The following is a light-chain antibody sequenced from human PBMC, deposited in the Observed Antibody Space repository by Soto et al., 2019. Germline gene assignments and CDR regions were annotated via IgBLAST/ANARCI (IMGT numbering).Light chain of an antibody. CDR3: SSYTSSSTFV. Sequence: QSALTQPTSVSESPGQSITISCTGTSSDVGGYNFVSWYQQHPGKAPKVIIYDVRNRPSGVSNRFSGSKSGNTASLTISGLQAEDEADYYCSSYTSSSTFVFGAGTKVTVL. J-gene: IGLJ1*01. CDR2: DVR. V-gene: IGLV2-14*03. CDR1: SSDVGGYNF.